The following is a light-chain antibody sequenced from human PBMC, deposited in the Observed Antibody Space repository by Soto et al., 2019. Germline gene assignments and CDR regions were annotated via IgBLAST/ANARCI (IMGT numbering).Light chain of an antibody. CDR2: KDS. CDR3: YSAADKGV. Sequence: SYELTQPSSVSVSPGQTARITCSGDVLAKNYARWFQQKPGQAPVLVIYKDSERPSGIPERFSGSSSGTTVTLTISGAQVEDEADYYCYSAADKGVFGGGTKVTVL. J-gene: IGLJ3*02. V-gene: IGLV3-27*01. CDR1: VLAKNY.